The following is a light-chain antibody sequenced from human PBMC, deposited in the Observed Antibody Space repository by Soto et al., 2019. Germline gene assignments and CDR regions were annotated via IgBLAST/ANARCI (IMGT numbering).Light chain of an antibody. CDR3: SSWDDNLDAVV. Sequence: QSVLAQPPSASGTPGQSVTISCSGISSNIGSNTVNWYQQLPGTAPKLLIYTNDQRPSGVPDRFSGSRSGTSASLAISGLQFEDEADYHCSSWDDNLDAVVFGAGTKVTVL. CDR2: TND. V-gene: IGLV1-44*01. CDR1: SSNIGSNT. J-gene: IGLJ1*01.